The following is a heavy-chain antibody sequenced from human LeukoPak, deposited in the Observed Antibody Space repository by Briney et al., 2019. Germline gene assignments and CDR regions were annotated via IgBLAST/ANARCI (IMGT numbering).Heavy chain of an antibody. CDR2: IYTSGST. CDR1: GGSISSGSYY. CDR3: ARIIVSGYSYGELDY. Sequence: SQTLSLTCTVSGGSISSGSYYWSWIRQPAGKGLEWIGRIYTSGSTNYNPSLKSRVTISVNTSKNQFSLKLSSVTAADTAVYYCARIIVSGYSYGELDYWGQGTLVTVSS. D-gene: IGHD5-18*01. V-gene: IGHV4-61*02. J-gene: IGHJ4*02.